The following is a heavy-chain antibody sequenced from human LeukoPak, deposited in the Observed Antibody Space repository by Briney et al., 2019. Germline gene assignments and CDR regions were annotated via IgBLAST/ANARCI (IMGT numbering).Heavy chain of an antibody. V-gene: IGHV1-69*05. CDR2: IIPTFGTA. J-gene: IGHJ5*02. CDR1: GGTFSSYA. CDR3: ARSDKFYQKYNWFDP. Sequence: SVKVSCKASGGTFSSYAISWVRQAPGQGLEWMGGIIPTFGTANYAQKFQGRVTITTDESTSTAYMELSSLRSEDTAVYYCARSDKFYQKYNWFDPWGQGTLVTVSS. D-gene: IGHD2/OR15-2a*01.